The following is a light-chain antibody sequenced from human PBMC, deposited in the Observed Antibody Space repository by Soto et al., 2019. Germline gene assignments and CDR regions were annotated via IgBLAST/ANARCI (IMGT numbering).Light chain of an antibody. V-gene: IGLV2-8*01. Sequence: SGLTQPPSASGAPGQSVAISCTGTSSYVGGYNYVSWYQQPRAKAPKLMIYEVNTRPSGVPARSSGSKPGTPASLTVSGLQEAHEVNYDRSTSDGMSNVFGIGTKFTV. CDR1: SSYVGGYNY. J-gene: IGLJ1*01. CDR3: STSDGMSNV. CDR2: EVN.